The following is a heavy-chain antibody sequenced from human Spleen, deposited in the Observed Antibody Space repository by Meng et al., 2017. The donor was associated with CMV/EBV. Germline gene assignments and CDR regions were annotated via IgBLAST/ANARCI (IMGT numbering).Heavy chain of an antibody. V-gene: IGHV1-46*01. CDR1: GYTFTSYY. J-gene: IGHJ6*02. CDR2: INPSGGST. CDR3: ARDTILTRGDLDV. D-gene: IGHD7-27*01. Sequence: ASVKVSCKASGYTFTSYYMHWVRQAPGQGLEWMGIINPSGGSTSYAQKFQGRVTITRNTAMSTVYMELSNLRSEDTAVYYCARDTILTRGDLDVWGQGTTVTVSS.